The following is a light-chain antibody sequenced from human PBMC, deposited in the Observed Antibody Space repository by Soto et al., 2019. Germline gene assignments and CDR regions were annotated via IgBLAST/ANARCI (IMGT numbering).Light chain of an antibody. CDR2: GAS. CDR3: QQYNDWPWT. CDR1: QSISGT. V-gene: IGKV3-15*01. J-gene: IGKJ1*01. Sequence: EIVMTQSPATLSVSPGGRAPLSCRASQSISGTLAWYPQKPGQAPRLLIHGASTRAPGFPARFSGSGSGTDFTLTISSLQSEDFAVYYCQQYNDWPWTFGQGTKVDIK.